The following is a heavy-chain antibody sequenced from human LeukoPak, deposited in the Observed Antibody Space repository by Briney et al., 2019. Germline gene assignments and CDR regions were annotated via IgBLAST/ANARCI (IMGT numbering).Heavy chain of an antibody. Sequence: GGSLRLSCAASGFPFSSYSMNWVRQAPGKGLEWVSYISSSGSIYYADSVKGRFTISRDNAKNSLYLQMNSLRAEDTAVYYCARDSMVRGVVGYWGQGTLVTVSS. J-gene: IGHJ4*02. V-gene: IGHV3-48*04. CDR3: ARDSMVRGVVGY. CDR1: GFPFSSYS. CDR2: ISSSGSI. D-gene: IGHD3-10*01.